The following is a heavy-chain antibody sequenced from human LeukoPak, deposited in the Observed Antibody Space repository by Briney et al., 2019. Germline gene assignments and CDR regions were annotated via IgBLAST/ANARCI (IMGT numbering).Heavy chain of an antibody. CDR2: INHSGST. CDR3: ARDSDYGDLDY. CDR1: GGSFSGYY. D-gene: IGHD4-17*01. V-gene: IGHV4-34*01. J-gene: IGHJ4*02. Sequence: PSETLSLTCAVYGGSFSGYYWSWIRQPPGKGLEWIGEINHSGSTNYNPSLKSRVTISVDTSKNQFSLKLSSVTAADTAVYYCARDSDYGDLDYWGQGTLVTVSS.